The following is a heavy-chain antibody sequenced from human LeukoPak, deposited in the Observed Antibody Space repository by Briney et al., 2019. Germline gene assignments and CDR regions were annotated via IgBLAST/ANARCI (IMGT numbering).Heavy chain of an antibody. D-gene: IGHD6-19*01. CDR1: GYTFSTYG. J-gene: IGHJ4*02. CDR2: ISADDGNT. V-gene: IGHV1-18*01. CDR3: ARSPYCSGWYISLNFDY. Sequence: GASGKVACKASGYTFSTYGIAWVRQAPGQELEWMGWISADDGNTKSAEKLQGRVTMTRDRSTSTAYMELRSLRSDDTAVYYCARSPYCSGWYISLNFDYWGQGTLVTVSS.